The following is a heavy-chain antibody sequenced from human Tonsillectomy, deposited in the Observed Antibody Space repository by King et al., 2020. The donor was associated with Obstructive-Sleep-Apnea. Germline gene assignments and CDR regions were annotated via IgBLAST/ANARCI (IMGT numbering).Heavy chain of an antibody. CDR1: GFTFSNAW. V-gene: IGHV3-15*01. D-gene: IGHD3-10*01. Sequence: DVQLVESGGGLERPGGSLRLSCAASGFTFSNAWMSWVRQAPGKGLEWVGRIKSKADGGAIDYAAPVRGRFTISRDDSKNTLCLQMSGLEIDDTALYYCTTGRSHSTVRGVDMWGYFDSWGQGTLVTVSS. CDR2: IKSKADGGAI. J-gene: IGHJ4*02. CDR3: TTGRSHSTVRGVDMWGYFDS.